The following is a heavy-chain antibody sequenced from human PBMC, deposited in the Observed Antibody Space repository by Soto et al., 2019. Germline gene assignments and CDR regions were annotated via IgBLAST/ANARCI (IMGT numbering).Heavy chain of an antibody. V-gene: IGHV1-69*13. Sequence: SVKVSCKASGGTFSSYAISWVRQAPGQGLEWMGGIIPIFGTANYAQKFQGRVTITADESTSTAYMELSSLRSEDTAVYYCARGGRLYYYDSSGYAWFDPWGQGTLVTVSS. CDR2: IIPIFGTA. D-gene: IGHD3-22*01. J-gene: IGHJ5*02. CDR1: GGTFSSYA. CDR3: ARGGRLYYYDSSGYAWFDP.